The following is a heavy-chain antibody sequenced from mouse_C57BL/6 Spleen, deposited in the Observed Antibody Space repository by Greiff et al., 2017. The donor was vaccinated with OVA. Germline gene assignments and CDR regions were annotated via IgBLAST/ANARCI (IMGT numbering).Heavy chain of an antibody. CDR2: IWSGGST. D-gene: IGHD1-1*01. CDR1: GFSLTSYG. V-gene: IGHV2-2*01. CDR3: ATPYGRGFAY. Sequence: VMLVESGPGLVQPSQSLSITCTVSGFSLTSYGVHWVRQSPGKGLEWLGVIWSGGSTDYNAAFISRLSISKDNSKSQVFFKMNSLQADDTAIYYCATPYGRGFAYWGQGTLVTVSA. J-gene: IGHJ3*01.